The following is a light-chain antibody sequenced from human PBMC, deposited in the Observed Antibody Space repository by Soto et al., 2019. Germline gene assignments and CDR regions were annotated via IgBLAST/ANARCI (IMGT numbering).Light chain of an antibody. CDR1: SSDVGGYNY. J-gene: IGLJ1*01. CDR2: EVS. Sequence: QSVLTQPASVSGSPGQSITISCTGTSSDVGGYNYVSWYQQHPGKAPKLMIYEVSNRPSGVSNRFSGSKSGNTASLTIPGLQAEDEADYYRSSYTSSSPYVFGTGTKVTVL. CDR3: SSYTSSSPYV. V-gene: IGLV2-14*01.